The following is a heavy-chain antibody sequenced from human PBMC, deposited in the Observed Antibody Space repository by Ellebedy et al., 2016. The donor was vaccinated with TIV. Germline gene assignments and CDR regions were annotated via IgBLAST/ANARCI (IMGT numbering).Heavy chain of an antibody. CDR1: RHTFTAYG. V-gene: IGHV1-3*04. Sequence: ASVKVSXKASRHTFTAYGIHWVRQAPGQRLEWMGWINTGNGNTKYSQKLQGRVTITTDTSASTAYMELSSLMSEDTAVYYCATREWQDPMDVWGQGTTVTVSS. CDR2: INTGNGNT. D-gene: IGHD3-3*01. J-gene: IGHJ6*02. CDR3: ATREWQDPMDV.